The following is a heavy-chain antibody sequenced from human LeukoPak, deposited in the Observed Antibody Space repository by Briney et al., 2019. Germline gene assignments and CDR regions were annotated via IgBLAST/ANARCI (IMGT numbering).Heavy chain of an antibody. CDR2: ISSSGSTI. V-gene: IGHV3-48*03. Sequence: PGGSLRLSCAASGFTFSSYEMTWVRQAPGKGLEWVSYISSSGSTIYYADSVKGRFTISRDNAKNSLYLQMNSLRAEDTAVYYRAREADTGYNFDYWGQGTLVTVSS. CDR3: AREADTGYNFDY. D-gene: IGHD5-12*01. CDR1: GFTFSSYE. J-gene: IGHJ4*02.